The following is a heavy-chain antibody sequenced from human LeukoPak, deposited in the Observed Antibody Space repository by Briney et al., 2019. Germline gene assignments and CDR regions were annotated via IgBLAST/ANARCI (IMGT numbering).Heavy chain of an antibody. V-gene: IGHV2-5*02. J-gene: IGHJ4*02. CDR3: VRFVWGSYRLYWAFDY. CDR2: IYWDDDK. CDR1: GFSLTTSGVG. D-gene: IGHD3-16*02. Sequence: SGPTLVNPTQTLTLTCTFCGFSLTTSGVGVGWIRQPPGKALEWLALIYWDDDKRYSPSLKSRLTITKDNSKNQVVLTMTNMDTVDTATYCCVRFVWGSYRLYWAFDYWGQGTLVTVSS.